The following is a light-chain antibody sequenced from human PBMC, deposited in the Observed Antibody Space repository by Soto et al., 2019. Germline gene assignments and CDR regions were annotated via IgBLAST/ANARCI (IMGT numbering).Light chain of an antibody. V-gene: IGKV3-11*01. Sequence: EIVLTQSPATLSLSPGERATLSCRASRSVSSYLAWYQQKPGQAPRLLIYDASNRATAIPARFSGSGSGTDFTLTISSLEPEDFAVYYCQQRSNWITFGQGTRLEI. CDR2: DAS. CDR3: QQRSNWIT. J-gene: IGKJ5*01. CDR1: RSVSSY.